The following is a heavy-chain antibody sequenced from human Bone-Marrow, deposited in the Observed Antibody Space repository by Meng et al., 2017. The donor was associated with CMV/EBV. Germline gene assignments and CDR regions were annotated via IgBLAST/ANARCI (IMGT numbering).Heavy chain of an antibody. J-gene: IGHJ3*02. Sequence: SETLSLTCAVSGGSLSSSSYYWGWIRQPPGKGLEWIESIYYSGSTYYNPSVKSRVTISVDTSKNQFSLKLSSVTAADTAVYYCARDQGTVSPGEDAFDICGQGTTVTVSS. D-gene: IGHD3-16*01. CDR3: ARDQGTVSPGEDAFDI. CDR2: IYYSGST. CDR1: GGSLSSSSYY. V-gene: IGHV4-39*07.